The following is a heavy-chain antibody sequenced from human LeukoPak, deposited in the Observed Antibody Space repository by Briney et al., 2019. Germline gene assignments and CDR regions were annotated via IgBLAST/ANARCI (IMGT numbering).Heavy chain of an antibody. Sequence: GGSLRLSCAASGFTFSSYAMSWVRQAPGKGLKRVSAISGSGGITSYADSVKGRFTISRDNSKNTLYLQMNSLRAEDTAVYYCAKGDTTWELPHDYWGQGTLVTVSS. D-gene: IGHD1-26*01. CDR3: AKGDTTWELPHDY. CDR2: ISGSGGIT. CDR1: GFTFSSYA. J-gene: IGHJ4*02. V-gene: IGHV3-23*01.